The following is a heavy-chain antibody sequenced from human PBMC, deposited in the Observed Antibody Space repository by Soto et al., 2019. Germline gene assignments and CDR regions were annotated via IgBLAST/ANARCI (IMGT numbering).Heavy chain of an antibody. V-gene: IGHV4-59*01. J-gene: IGHJ4*02. CDR3: ARAPYSSSHPPQYFDY. CDR1: GGSISSYY. CDR2: IYYSGST. D-gene: IGHD6-6*01. Sequence: PSETLSLTCTVSGGSISSYYWSWIRQPPGKGLEWIGYIYYSGSTNYNPSLKSRVTISVDTSKNQFSLKLSSVTAADTAVYYCARAPYSSSHPPQYFDYWGQGTLVTVSS.